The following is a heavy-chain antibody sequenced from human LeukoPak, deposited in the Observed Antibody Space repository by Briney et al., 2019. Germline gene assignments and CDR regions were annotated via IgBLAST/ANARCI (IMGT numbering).Heavy chain of an antibody. J-gene: IGHJ4*02. CDR1: GGSFSGFY. CDR3: ARAFSYDSSGLFEY. CDR2: INHGGSA. D-gene: IGHD3-22*01. Sequence: KPSETLSLTCAVYGGSFSGFYWSWIRQPPGKGLEWIGEINHGGSAYYNPSLKSRVTISVDTSKNQFSLKLSSVTAADTAVYYCARAFSYDSSGLFEYWGQGTPVTVSS. V-gene: IGHV4-34*01.